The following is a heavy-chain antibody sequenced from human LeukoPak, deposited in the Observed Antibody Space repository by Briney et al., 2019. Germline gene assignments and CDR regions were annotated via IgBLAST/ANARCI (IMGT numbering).Heavy chain of an antibody. CDR2: IIPIFGIA. CDR3: ACDYAD. Sequence: ASVKVSCKASGGTFSSYAISWVRQAPGQGLEWMGRIIPIFGIANYAQKFQGRVTITADKSTSTAYMELSSPRSGDTAVYYCACDYADWGQGTLVTVSS. D-gene: IGHD4-17*01. J-gene: IGHJ4*02. CDR1: GGTFSSYA. V-gene: IGHV1-69*04.